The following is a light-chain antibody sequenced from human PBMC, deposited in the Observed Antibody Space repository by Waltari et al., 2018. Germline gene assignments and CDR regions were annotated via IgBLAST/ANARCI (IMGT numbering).Light chain of an antibody. CDR2: HAS. CDR1: QSISKY. V-gene: IGKV3-20*01. CDR3: QHYESLPVT. J-gene: IGKJ1*01. Sequence: EIVLTQSPGTLSLSPGERATLPCRACQSISKYLAWYQQNPGQAPRLLIYHASSRAAGIPDRFSGSGSGTDFSLSISRLEPEDFAVYYCQHYESLPVTFGQGTKVEIK.